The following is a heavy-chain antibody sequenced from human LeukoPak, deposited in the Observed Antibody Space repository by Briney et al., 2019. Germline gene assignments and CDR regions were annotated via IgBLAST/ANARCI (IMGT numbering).Heavy chain of an antibody. CDR3: ASLYFYGSGSFPNY. V-gene: IGHV4-39*01. D-gene: IGHD3-10*01. CDR1: GGSISTRYYS. Sequence: PSETLSLTCAVSGGSISTRYYSWGWIRQPPGKGLEWIGTIHDSGSTYYSPSLKSQVTISVDTSNNQFSLKLSSVTAGDTAVYYCASLYFYGSGSFPNYWGQGSLVTVST. CDR2: IHDSGST. J-gene: IGHJ4*02.